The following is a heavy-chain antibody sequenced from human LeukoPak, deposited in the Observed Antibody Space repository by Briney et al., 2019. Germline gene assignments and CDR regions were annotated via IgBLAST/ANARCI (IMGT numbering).Heavy chain of an antibody. D-gene: IGHD1-26*01. J-gene: IGHJ4*02. CDR1: GYSISKTYY. V-gene: IGHV4-38-2*01. CDR2: IYNSGST. CDR3: AGNSSGNYFDY. Sequence: SETLSLTCAVSGYSISKTYYWGWIRQPPGKELEWIGSIYNSGSTHYNPSLKSRVTISVDTSKNQFSLKLTSVTAADTAVYYCAGNSSGNYFDYWGQGTLVIVSS.